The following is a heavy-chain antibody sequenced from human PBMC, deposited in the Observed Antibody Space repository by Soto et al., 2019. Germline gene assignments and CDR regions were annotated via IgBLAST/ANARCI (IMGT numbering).Heavy chain of an antibody. CDR3: ARGPETDYGDYGRRKAYYYYYMDV. CDR1: GGSFSGYY. J-gene: IGHJ6*03. D-gene: IGHD4-17*01. CDR2: INHSGST. Sequence: SETLSLTCAVYGGSFSGYYWSWIRQPPGKGLEWIGEINHSGSTNYNPSLKSRVTISVDTSKNQFSLKLSSVTAADTAVYYCARGPETDYGDYGRRKAYYYYYMDVWGKGTTVTVSS. V-gene: IGHV4-34*01.